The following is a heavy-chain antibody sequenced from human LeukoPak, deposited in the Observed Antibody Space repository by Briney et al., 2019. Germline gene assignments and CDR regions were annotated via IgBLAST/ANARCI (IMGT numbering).Heavy chain of an antibody. D-gene: IGHD4-17*01. CDR2: ISWNSGSI. CDR3: AKAPYGQDYFDY. V-gene: IGHV3-9*01. CDR1: GFTFDDYA. Sequence: PGGSLRLSCAASGFTFDDYAMHWVRQAPGKGLEWVSGISWNSGSIGYADSVKGRFTISRDNAKNSLYLQMNSLRAEDTALYYCAKAPYGQDYFDYWGQGTLVTFSS. J-gene: IGHJ4*02.